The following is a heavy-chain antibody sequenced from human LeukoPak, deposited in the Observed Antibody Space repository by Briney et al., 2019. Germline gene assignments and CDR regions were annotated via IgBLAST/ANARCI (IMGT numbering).Heavy chain of an antibody. V-gene: IGHV3-7*01. CDR1: GFTFSSYW. CDR3: ARGTPALRYFDWLLSRSFPNWFDP. J-gene: IGHJ5*02. CDR2: IKQDGSEK. Sequence: GSLRLSCAASGFTFSSYWMSWVRQAPGKGLEWVANIKQDGSEKYYVVSVKGRFTISRDNAKNSLYLQMNSLRAEDTAVYYCARGTPALRYFDWLLSRSFPNWFDPWGQGTLVTVSS. D-gene: IGHD3-9*01.